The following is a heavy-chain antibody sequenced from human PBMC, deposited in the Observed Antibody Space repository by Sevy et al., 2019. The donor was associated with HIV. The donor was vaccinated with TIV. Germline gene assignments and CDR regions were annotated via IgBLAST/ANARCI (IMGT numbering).Heavy chain of an antibody. V-gene: IGHV3-21*01. J-gene: IGHJ2*01. CDR3: ARAADSTIPWYFDL. D-gene: IGHD5-12*01. CDR1: GFTFSSYS. Sequence: GGSLRLSCAASGFTFSSYSMNWVRQAPEKGLEWVSSISSSSSYIYYADSVKGRFTISRDNAKNSLYLQMNSLRAEDTAVYYCARAADSTIPWYFDLWGRGTLVTVSS. CDR2: ISSSSSYI.